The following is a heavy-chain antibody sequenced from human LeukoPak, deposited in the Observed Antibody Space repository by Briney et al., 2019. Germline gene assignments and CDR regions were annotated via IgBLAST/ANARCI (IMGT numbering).Heavy chain of an antibody. CDR2: ISGSGGST. J-gene: IGHJ6*03. CDR3: AKDRWFQYYYYYYMDV. V-gene: IGHV3-23*01. CDR1: GFSINNHV. Sequence: GGSLRLSCVVSGFSINNHVMSWVRQAPGKGLEWVSAISGSGGSTYYADSVRGRFTISRDNSKNTLYLQMNSLRAEDTAVYYCAKDRWFQYYYYYYMDVWGKGTTVTISS. D-gene: IGHD4-23*01.